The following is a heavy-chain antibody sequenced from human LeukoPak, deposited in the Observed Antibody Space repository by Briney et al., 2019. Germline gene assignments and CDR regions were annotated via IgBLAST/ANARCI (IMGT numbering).Heavy chain of an antibody. CDR2: ISYDGSNK. V-gene: IGHV3-30-3*01. D-gene: IGHD6-6*01. J-gene: IGHJ4*02. Sequence: QPGGSLRLSCAASGFTFSSYAMHWVRQAPGKGLEWVAVISYDGSNKYYADSVKGRFTISRDNSKNTLYLQMNSLRAEDTAVYYCARAPDSSSKDYWGQGTLVTVSS. CDR3: ARAPDSSSKDY. CDR1: GFTFSSYA.